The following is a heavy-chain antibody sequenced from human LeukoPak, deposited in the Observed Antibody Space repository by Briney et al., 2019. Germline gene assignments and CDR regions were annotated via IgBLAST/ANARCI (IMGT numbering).Heavy chain of an antibody. V-gene: IGHV3-30*02. Sequence: GGTLRLSCAASGFTFSSYGMHWVRQAPGKGLEWVAFIRYDGSNKYYADSVKGRFTISRDNSKNTLYLQMNSLRAEDTAVYYCAKDPWVGITIVRGVMIVGGYFDYWGQGTLVTVSS. CDR1: GFTFSSYG. J-gene: IGHJ4*02. CDR2: IRYDGSNK. CDR3: AKDPWVGITIVRGVMIVGGYFDY. D-gene: IGHD3-10*01.